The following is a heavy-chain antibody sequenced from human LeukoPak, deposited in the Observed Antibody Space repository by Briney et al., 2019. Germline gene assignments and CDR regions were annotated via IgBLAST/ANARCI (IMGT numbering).Heavy chain of an antibody. J-gene: IGHJ4*02. V-gene: IGHV3-30*18. D-gene: IGHD6-19*01. CDR2: ISYDGSNK. CDR3: AKDSSGWLGY. CDR1: GFTFSSYG. Sequence: GGSLRLSCAASGFTFSSYGMHWVRQAPGKGLEWVAVISYDGSNKYYADSVKGRFTISRDNSKNTLHLQMNSLRAEDTAVYYCAKDSSGWLGYWGQGTLVTVSS.